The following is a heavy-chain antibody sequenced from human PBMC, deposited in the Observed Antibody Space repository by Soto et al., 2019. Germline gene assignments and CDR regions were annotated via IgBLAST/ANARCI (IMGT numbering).Heavy chain of an antibody. CDR3: AKSLDMGYLAGSYYFDY. Sequence: PGGSLRLSCAAPGFTFSSYGMHWFRQAPGKGLEWVAVISYDGSNKYYADSVKGRFTISRDNSKNTLYLQMNSLRAEDTAVYYCAKSLDMGYLAGSYYFDYWGQGTLVTVSS. CDR2: ISYDGSNK. J-gene: IGHJ4*02. D-gene: IGHD3-9*01. V-gene: IGHV3-30*18. CDR1: GFTFSSYG.